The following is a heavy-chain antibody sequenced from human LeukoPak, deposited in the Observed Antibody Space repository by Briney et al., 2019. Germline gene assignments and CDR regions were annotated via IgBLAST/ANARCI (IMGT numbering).Heavy chain of an antibody. J-gene: IGHJ3*02. CDR1: GYSFTTYW. CDR2: IYPGDSDT. D-gene: IGHD2-21*02. Sequence: GESLKISCKGSGYSFTTYWIGWVRQMPGKGLEWMGIIYPGDSDTRYSPSFQGQVTISADKSISTAYLQWSSLKASDTAIYYCARSYCDGDCYPGNDAFDIWGQGTMVTVSS. V-gene: IGHV5-51*01. CDR3: ARSYCDGDCYPGNDAFDI.